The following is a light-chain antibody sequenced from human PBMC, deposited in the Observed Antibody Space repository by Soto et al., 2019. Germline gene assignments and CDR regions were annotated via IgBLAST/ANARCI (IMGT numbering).Light chain of an antibody. V-gene: IGKV3-20*01. CDR3: QQYGSSPHT. CDR1: QSIANSY. Sequence: EIVLTQSPGTLSLSPGERATLSCRASQSIANSYLAWYQQKPGQTPRLLIYGASDRATGIPDRFSGSGSGADFTLTIIRLEPEDFAVYYCQQYGSSPHTFGQGTKLEIK. J-gene: IGKJ2*01. CDR2: GAS.